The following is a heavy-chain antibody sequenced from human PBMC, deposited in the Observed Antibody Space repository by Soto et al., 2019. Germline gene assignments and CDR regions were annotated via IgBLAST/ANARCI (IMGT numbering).Heavy chain of an antibody. Sequence: GGSLRLSCISSGFTFRTYTMNWVRQAPGKGLEWVSGIRGFSPYTFYAESVRGRFAISRDNSINTLFLQMNSLRTEDTAVYYCAHPRGYGVFDAYDIWGQGAMVTVSS. CDR2: IRGFSPYT. V-gene: IGHV3-21*04. CDR1: GFTFRTYT. CDR3: AHPRGYGVFDAYDI. D-gene: IGHD4-17*01. J-gene: IGHJ3*02.